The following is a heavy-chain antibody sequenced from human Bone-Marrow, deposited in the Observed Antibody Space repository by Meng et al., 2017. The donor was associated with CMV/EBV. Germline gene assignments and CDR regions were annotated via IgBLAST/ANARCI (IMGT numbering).Heavy chain of an antibody. D-gene: IGHD3-3*01. CDR3: ARSNSGDYDFWSGYSGGDHYVMAV. J-gene: IGHJ6*02. V-gene: IGHV1-18*01. CDR1: GYSFSTYG. Sequence: ASVKVSCKASGYSFSTYGIIWVRQAPGQGLEWMGWISGYNDNTNYAQNLQGRVTMTTDRSTSTAYMELRSLRSDDTAVYYCARSNSGDYDFWSGYSGGDHYVMAVWGQGTTVTGSS. CDR2: ISGYNDNT.